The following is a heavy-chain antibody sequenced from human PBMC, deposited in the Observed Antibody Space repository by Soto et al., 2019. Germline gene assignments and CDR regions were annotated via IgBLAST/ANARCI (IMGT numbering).Heavy chain of an antibody. CDR1: GYSFTSYW. V-gene: IGHV5-51*01. CDR3: ASILPFGSDYYYGMDV. J-gene: IGHJ6*02. CDR2: IYPGDSDT. D-gene: IGHD2-15*01. Sequence: GESLKISCKGSGYSFTSYWIGWVRQMPGKGLEWMGIIYPGDSDTRYSPSFQGQVTISADKSISTAYLQWSSLKASDTAMYYCASILPFGSDYYYGMDVWGQGTTVTVS.